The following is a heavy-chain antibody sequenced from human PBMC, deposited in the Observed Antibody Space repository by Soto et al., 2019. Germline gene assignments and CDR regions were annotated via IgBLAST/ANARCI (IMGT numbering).Heavy chain of an antibody. CDR2: ISYDGSNK. D-gene: IGHD5-12*01. Sequence: QVQLVESGGGVVQPGRSLRLSCAASGFTFSSYAMHWVRQAPGKGLEWVAVISYDGSNKYYADSVKGRFTISRDNSKNTLYLQMNSLRAEDTAVYYCARDMARVGYDPKLGMDYWGQGTLVTVS. J-gene: IGHJ4*02. CDR1: GFTFSSYA. V-gene: IGHV3-30-3*01. CDR3: ARDMARVGYDPKLGMDY.